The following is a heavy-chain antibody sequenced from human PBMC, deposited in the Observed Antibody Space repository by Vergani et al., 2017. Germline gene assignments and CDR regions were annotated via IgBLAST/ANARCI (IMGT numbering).Heavy chain of an antibody. CDR2: INHSGST. CDR1: GGSFSGYY. D-gene: IGHD1-1*01. Sequence: VQLQQWGAGLLKPSETLSLTCAVYGGSFSGYYWSWIRQPPGKGLEWIGEINHSGSTNYNPSLKSRVTISVDTSKNQFSLKLSSVTAADTAVYYCARHRRLERRAYYYYYGMDVWGQGTTVTVSS. J-gene: IGHJ6*02. CDR3: ARHRRLERRAYYYYYGMDV. V-gene: IGHV4-34*01.